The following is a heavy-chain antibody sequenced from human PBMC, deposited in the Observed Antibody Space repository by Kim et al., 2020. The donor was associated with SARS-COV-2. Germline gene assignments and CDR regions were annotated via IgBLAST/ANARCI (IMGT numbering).Heavy chain of an antibody. D-gene: IGHD2-2*02. V-gene: IGHV1-24*01. CDR1: GYTLTELS. CDR2: SDPEDGET. CDR3: ATDRGINCSSTSCYRMWYYYGMDV. J-gene: IGHJ6*02. Sequence: ASVKVSCKVSGYTLTELSMHWVRQAPGKGLEWMGGSDPEDGETIYAQKFQGRVTMTEDTSTDTAYMELSSLRSEDTAVYYCATDRGINCSSTSCYRMWYYYGMDVWGQGTTVTVSS.